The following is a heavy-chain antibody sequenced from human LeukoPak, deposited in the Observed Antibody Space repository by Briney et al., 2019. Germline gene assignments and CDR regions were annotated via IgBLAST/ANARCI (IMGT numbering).Heavy chain of an antibody. CDR1: GGSISSYY. V-gene: IGHV4-59*01. J-gene: IGHJ6*02. D-gene: IGHD4-17*01. CDR2: IYYSGST. CDR3: ASLTVTWGMDV. Sequence: SETLSLTCTVSGGSISSYYWSWIRQPPGKGLEWIGYIYYSGSTNYNPSLKSRVTISVDTSKNQFSLKLSSVTAADTAVYYCASLTVTWGMDVWGQGTTVTVSS.